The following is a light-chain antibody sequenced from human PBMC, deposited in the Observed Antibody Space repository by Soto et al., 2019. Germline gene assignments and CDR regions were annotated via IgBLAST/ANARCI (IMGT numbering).Light chain of an antibody. CDR3: QQRGNWPIT. CDR2: DAS. V-gene: IGKV3-11*01. CDR1: QSVSSY. Sequence: EIVLTQSPATLSLSPGERATLSCRASQSVSSYLAWYQQKPGQAPRLLIYDASNRATGIPARFSGSGSGTDFTLTISSLEPGYFAVYYCQQRGNWPITFGQGTRLEIK. J-gene: IGKJ5*01.